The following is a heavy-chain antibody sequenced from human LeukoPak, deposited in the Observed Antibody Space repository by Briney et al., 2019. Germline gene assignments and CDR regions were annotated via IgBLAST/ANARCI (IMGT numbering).Heavy chain of an antibody. D-gene: IGHD3-16*01. V-gene: IGHV3-23*01. J-gene: IGHJ5*02. Sequence: QSGGSLRLSCAASGFTFSNYAMSWVRQAPGKGLEWVSAISGSGGSTYYADSVKGRFTISRDNSKSTLYLQMNSLRAEDTAVYYCAKRVFGSSFDPWGQGTLVTVSS. CDR1: GFTFSNYA. CDR3: AKRVFGSSFDP. CDR2: ISGSGGST.